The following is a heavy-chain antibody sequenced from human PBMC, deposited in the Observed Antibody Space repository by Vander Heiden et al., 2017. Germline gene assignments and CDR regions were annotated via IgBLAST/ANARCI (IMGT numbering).Heavy chain of an antibody. D-gene: IGHD5-18*01. Sequence: EVQLVESGGGLVQPGGSLRLSCAAAGFTFSSYWMSWVRQAPGKGLEWVANIKQDGSEKYYVDSVKGRFTISRDNAKNSLYLQMNSLRAEDTAVYYCARERIQLWSDYWGQGTLVTVSS. CDR2: IKQDGSEK. CDR3: ARERIQLWSDY. V-gene: IGHV3-7*01. J-gene: IGHJ4*02. CDR1: GFTFSSYW.